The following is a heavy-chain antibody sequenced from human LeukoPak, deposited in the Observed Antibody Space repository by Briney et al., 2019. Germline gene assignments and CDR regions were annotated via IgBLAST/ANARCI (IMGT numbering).Heavy chain of an antibody. D-gene: IGHD5-24*01. CDR1: GGSISSSSYY. CDR2: IYYSGST. V-gene: IGHV4-39*01. J-gene: IGHJ4*02. CDR3: ARHERDGYNHGGADY. Sequence: SETVSLTCTVSGGSISSSSYYWGWIRQPPGKGLEWIGSIYYSGSTYYNPSLKSRVTISVDTSKNQFSLKLSSVTAADTAVYYCARHERDGYNHGGADYWGQGTLVTVSS.